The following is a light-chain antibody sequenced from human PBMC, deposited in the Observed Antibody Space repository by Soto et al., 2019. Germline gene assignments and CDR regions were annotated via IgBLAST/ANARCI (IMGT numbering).Light chain of an antibody. V-gene: IGKV3-15*01. J-gene: IGKJ5*01. CDR3: QQYNNWPIT. CDR2: GAS. Sequence: EVVMTQSPATLSVSPGERATLSCRASQTVRDNLGWYQQKPGQPPRLLIYGASTRATGIPARFSGSGSGTEFTLTISSLQSEDFEIYYCQQYNNWPITFGQGTRLEIK. CDR1: QTVRDN.